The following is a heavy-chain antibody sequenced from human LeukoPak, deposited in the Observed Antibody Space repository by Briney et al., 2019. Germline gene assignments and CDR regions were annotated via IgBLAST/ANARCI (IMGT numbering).Heavy chain of an antibody. D-gene: IGHD1-1*01. CDR2: ISGGGGST. J-gene: IGHJ5*02. CDR3: AKDGRASWFDP. CDR1: GFTFSSYA. Sequence: PGGSLRLSCAASGFTFSSYAMSWVRQAPGKRLEWGSSISGGGGSTYYADSVKGRFTISRDNSKNMMYLQMDSLRAEDTAVYYCAKDGRASWFDPRGQGNLVTVSS. V-gene: IGHV3-23*01.